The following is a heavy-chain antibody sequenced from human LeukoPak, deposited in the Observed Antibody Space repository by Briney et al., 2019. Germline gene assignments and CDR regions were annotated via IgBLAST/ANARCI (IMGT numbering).Heavy chain of an antibody. D-gene: IGHD6-19*01. Sequence: PSETLSLTCTVSGGSVGGSYWNWIRQPPGKGLEWIAYIYKSGSSGATNYNPSLRSRVTISVDTSKNQFSLNLSSVTAADTAAYYCARHEGSSGWFQYWGQGILVSVSS. CDR1: GGSVGGSY. CDR2: IYKSGSSGAT. V-gene: IGHV4-59*08. CDR3: ARHEGSSGWFQY. J-gene: IGHJ1*01.